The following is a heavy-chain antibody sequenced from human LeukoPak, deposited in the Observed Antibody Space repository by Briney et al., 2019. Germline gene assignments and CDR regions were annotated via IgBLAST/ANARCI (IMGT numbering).Heavy chain of an antibody. J-gene: IGHJ5*02. V-gene: IGHV1-2*02. Sequence: GASVKVSCKASGYTFTGYYMHWVRQAPGQGLEWMGWINPNSGGTNYAQKFQGGVTMTRDTSISTAYMELSRLRSDDTAVYYCARKQYSYGRLFNWFDPWGQGTLVTVSS. CDR1: GYTFTGYY. D-gene: IGHD5-18*01. CDR2: INPNSGGT. CDR3: ARKQYSYGRLFNWFDP.